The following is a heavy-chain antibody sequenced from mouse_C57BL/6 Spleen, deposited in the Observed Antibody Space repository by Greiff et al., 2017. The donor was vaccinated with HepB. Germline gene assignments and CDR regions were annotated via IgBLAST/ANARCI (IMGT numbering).Heavy chain of an antibody. CDR1: GYTFTSYW. CDR3: ARSGHYYGSSYFDY. D-gene: IGHD1-1*01. Sequence: VQLQQSGTDLVKPGASVKLSCKASGYTFTSYWMHWVKQRPGQGLEWIGNINPSNVGTNYTEKVKSKATLTVEKASSTAYMQLSSLTSEDSAVYYCARSGHYYGSSYFDYWGQGTTLTVSS. CDR2: INPSNVGT. J-gene: IGHJ2*01. V-gene: IGHV1-53*01.